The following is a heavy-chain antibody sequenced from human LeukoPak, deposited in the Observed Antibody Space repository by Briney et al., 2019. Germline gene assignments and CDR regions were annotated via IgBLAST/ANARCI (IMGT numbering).Heavy chain of an antibody. J-gene: IGHJ3*02. D-gene: IGHD2-21*02. Sequence: GGSLRLSCAASGFTFSDYWMRWVRQAPGKGGEWVANIKHTGTEKYYVDSVKGRFTFSRDNAKNSLYLQMNSLRAEDTAVYYCARTANRAFDIWGQGTMVTVSS. CDR2: IKHTGTEK. CDR3: ARTANRAFDI. CDR1: GFTFSDYW. V-gene: IGHV3-7*01.